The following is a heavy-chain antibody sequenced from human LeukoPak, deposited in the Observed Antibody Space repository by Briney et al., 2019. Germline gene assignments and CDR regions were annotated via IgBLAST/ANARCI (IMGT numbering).Heavy chain of an antibody. V-gene: IGHV4-34*01. CDR2: INHSGST. D-gene: IGHD3-22*01. J-gene: IGHJ3*02. CDR3: ARHRGYYYSRAPNDAFDI. CDR1: GGSFSGYY. Sequence: NSWETLSLTCAVYGGSFSGYYWSWIRQPPGKGLEWIGEINHSGSTNYNPSLKSRVTISVDTSKNQFSLKLSSVTAADTAVYYCARHRGYYYSRAPNDAFDIWGQGTMVTVSS.